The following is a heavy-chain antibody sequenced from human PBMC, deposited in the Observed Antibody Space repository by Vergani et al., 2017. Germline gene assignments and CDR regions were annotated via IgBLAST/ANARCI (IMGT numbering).Heavy chain of an antibody. D-gene: IGHD5-18*01. CDR1: GFTFSSYG. Sequence: QVQLVETGGGMVQPGGSLRLSCAASGFTFSSYGMHWVRQAPGKGLEWVAFIRYDGSNKYYADSVKGRFTISRDNSKNTLYLQMNSLRAEDTAVYYCANGGYSYGYLDYWGQGTLVTVSS. CDR3: ANGGYSYGYLDY. J-gene: IGHJ4*02. CDR2: IRYDGSNK. V-gene: IGHV3-30*02.